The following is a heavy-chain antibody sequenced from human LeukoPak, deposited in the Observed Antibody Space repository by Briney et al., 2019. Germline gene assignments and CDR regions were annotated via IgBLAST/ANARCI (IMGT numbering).Heavy chain of an antibody. CDR1: GYTFTGYY. CDR3: ARVIGSYSDFDY. J-gene: IGHJ4*02. Sequence: GASVKVSCKASGYTFTGYYMHWVRQAPGQGLEWMGWINPSSSGTKYAQKFQGRVTMTRDTSISTAYMELSRLKSDDTAVYYCARVIGSYSDFDYWGQGTLVTVSS. CDR2: INPSSSGT. D-gene: IGHD1-26*01. V-gene: IGHV1-2*02.